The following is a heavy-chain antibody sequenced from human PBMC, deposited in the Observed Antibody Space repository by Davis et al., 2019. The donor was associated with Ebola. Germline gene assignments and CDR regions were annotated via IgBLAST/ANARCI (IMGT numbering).Heavy chain of an antibody. Sequence: HTGGSLRLSCAASGFTFSSYWMHWVRQAPGKGLVWVSCINRDGSTTTYADSVKGRFTISRDNAKNSLYLQMNSLRAEDTAVYYCARDKTYIVATIGRGFWGGMDVWGQGTTVTVSS. J-gene: IGHJ6*02. V-gene: IGHV3-74*03. CDR2: INRDGSTT. CDR3: ARDKTYIVATIGRGFWGGMDV. CDR1: GFTFSSYW. D-gene: IGHD5-12*01.